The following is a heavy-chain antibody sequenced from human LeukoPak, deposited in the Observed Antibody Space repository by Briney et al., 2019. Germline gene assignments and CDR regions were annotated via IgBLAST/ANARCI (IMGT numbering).Heavy chain of an antibody. CDR2: ISGSGGST. CDR1: GFTFSSYA. V-gene: IGHV3-23*01. J-gene: IGHJ4*02. D-gene: IGHD3-10*01. Sequence: QPGGSLRLSCAASGFTFSSYAMSWVRQAPGKGLEWVSAISGSGGSTYYTDSVKGRFTISRDNSKNTLYLQMNSLRAEDTAVYYCAKPSHTYGSGSYSYWGQGTLVTVSS. CDR3: AKPSHTYGSGSYSY.